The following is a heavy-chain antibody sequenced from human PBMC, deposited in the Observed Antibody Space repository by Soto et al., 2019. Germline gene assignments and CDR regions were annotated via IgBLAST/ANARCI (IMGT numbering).Heavy chain of an antibody. D-gene: IGHD1-1*01. Sequence: QVQLQESGPGLVKASETLSLTCSVSGGSIGNDYWNWIRQPPGKGLEWIGQIYYTGSANYNPSLKSRVTISVDTSKNQFSLKLTSATAADTAVYYCARRYKISYWYFDLWGRGTLVTVSS. CDR3: ARRYKISYWYFDL. J-gene: IGHJ2*01. V-gene: IGHV4-59*08. CDR1: GGSIGNDY. CDR2: IYYTGSA.